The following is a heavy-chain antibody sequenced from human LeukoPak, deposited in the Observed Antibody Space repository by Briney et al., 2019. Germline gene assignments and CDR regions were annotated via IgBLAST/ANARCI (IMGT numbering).Heavy chain of an antibody. J-gene: IGHJ4*02. D-gene: IGHD2-15*01. CDR1: GYTFTSYG. V-gene: IGHV1-18*01. CDR2: ISAYNGNT. CDR3: ARGTGLGYCSGGSCYSGVY. Sequence: GASVKVSCKASGYTFTSYGISWVRQAPGQGLEWMGWISAYNGNTNYAQKLQGRVTMTTDTSTSTAYMELRSLRSDDTAAYYCARGTGLGYCSGGSCYSGVYWGQGTLVTVSS.